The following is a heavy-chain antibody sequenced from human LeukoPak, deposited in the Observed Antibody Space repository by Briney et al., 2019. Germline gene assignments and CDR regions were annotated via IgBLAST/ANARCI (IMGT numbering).Heavy chain of an antibody. CDR3: ARDSFSDSSGSYAFDI. CDR2: ISGSGGST. Sequence: GGSLRLSCSASGFSFSSYGMSWVRQAPGKGLEWVLAISGSGGSTYYADSVKGRFTISRDNSKNTLYLQMNSLRAEDTAVYYCARDSFSDSSGSYAFDIWDQGTMVTVSS. J-gene: IGHJ3*02. V-gene: IGHV3-23*01. CDR1: GFSFSSYG. D-gene: IGHD3-22*01.